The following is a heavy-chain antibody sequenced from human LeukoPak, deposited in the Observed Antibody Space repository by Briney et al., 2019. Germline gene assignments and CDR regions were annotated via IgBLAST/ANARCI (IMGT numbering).Heavy chain of an antibody. V-gene: IGHV4-31*03. D-gene: IGHD3-3*01. Sequence: PSETLSLTCTVSGGSISSGGYYWSWIRQHPGKGLEWIGYIYYSGSTYYNPSLKSRVTISVDTSKNQFSLKLSSVTAADTAVYYCARDSHDFWSGYLYFDYWGQGTLVTVPS. CDR2: IYYSGST. CDR3: ARDSHDFWSGYLYFDY. CDR1: GGSISSGGYY. J-gene: IGHJ4*02.